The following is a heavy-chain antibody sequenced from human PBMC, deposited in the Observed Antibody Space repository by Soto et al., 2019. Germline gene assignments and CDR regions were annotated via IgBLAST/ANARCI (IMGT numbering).Heavy chain of an antibody. D-gene: IGHD5-12*01. CDR2: IYYSGST. Sequence: SETLSLTCTVSGGSISSYYWSWIRQPPGKGLEWIGYIYYSGSTNYNPSLKSRVTISVDTSKNQFSLKLSSVTAADTAVYYCARASHSGAFDYWGQGTLVTVSS. CDR3: ARASHSGAFDY. J-gene: IGHJ4*02. V-gene: IGHV4-59*01. CDR1: GGSISSYY.